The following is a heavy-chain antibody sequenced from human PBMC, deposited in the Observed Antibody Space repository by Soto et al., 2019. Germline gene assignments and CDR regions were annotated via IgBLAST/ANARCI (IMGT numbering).Heavy chain of an antibody. V-gene: IGHV1-69*13. CDR1: GGTFSSYA. CDR2: IIPIFGTA. D-gene: IGHD2-15*01. Sequence: ASVKVSCKASGGTFSSYAISWVRQAPGQGLEWMGGIIPIFGTANYTQKFQGRVTITADESTSTAYMELSSLRSEDTAVYYCARGTVVRSEPAYYYGMDVWGQGTTVTV. CDR3: ARGTVVRSEPAYYYGMDV. J-gene: IGHJ6*02.